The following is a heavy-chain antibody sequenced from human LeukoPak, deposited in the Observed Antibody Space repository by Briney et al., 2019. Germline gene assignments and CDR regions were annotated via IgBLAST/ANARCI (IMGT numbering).Heavy chain of an antibody. CDR3: AKESPYASGRTYYFDY. V-gene: IGHV3-23*01. D-gene: IGHD3-10*01. CDR2: INSNGCTT. CDR1: GFSFSTYA. J-gene: IGHJ4*02. Sequence: GGSLRLSYAASGFSFSTYAMSWVRLAPGRGPEWVSAINSNGCTTYYADPVKGRFTISRDNSKNTVDLQMNSLRAEDTAVYYCAKESPYASGRTYYFDYWGQGTLVTVSS.